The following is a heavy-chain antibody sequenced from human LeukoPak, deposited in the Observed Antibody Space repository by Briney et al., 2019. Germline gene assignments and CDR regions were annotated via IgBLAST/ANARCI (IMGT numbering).Heavy chain of an antibody. CDR1: GGSFSGYY. J-gene: IGHJ4*02. D-gene: IGHD6-13*01. Sequence: SETLSLTWAVYGGSFSGYYWSWIRQPPGKGLEWIGEINHSGSTNYNPSLKTPVPISVDTSKNQSSLKLSPVTAADTAVYYCARDVAAAGTRLNWGQGTLVTVSS. CDR2: INHSGST. CDR3: ARDVAAAGTRLN. V-gene: IGHV4-34*01.